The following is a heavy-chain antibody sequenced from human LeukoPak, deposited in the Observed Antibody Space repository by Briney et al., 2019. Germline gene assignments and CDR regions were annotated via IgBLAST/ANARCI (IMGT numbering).Heavy chain of an antibody. CDR3: ARAKSYYDSSGSPNYYYYGMDV. CDR1: GGSISSGDYY. CDR2: IYYSGST. D-gene: IGHD3-22*01. V-gene: IGHV4-31*03. J-gene: IGHJ6*02. Sequence: SETLSLTCTVSGGSISSGDYYWSWIRQHPGKGLEWIGYIYYSGSTYYNPSLKSRVTISVDTSKNQFSLKLSSVTAADTAVYYCARAKSYYDSSGSPNYYYYGMDVWGQGTTVAVSS.